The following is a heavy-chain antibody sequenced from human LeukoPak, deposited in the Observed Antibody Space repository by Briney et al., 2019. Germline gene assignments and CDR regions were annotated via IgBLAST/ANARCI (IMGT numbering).Heavy chain of an antibody. J-gene: IGHJ4*02. Sequence: SETLSLTCAVSGGSISSSNWWSWVRQPPGKWLEWIGEIYHSGSTNYNPSLKSRVTISVDKSKNQFSLKLSSVTAADTAVYYCARDSRDIVLMVYYFDYWGQGTLVTVSS. D-gene: IGHD2-8*01. CDR3: ARDSRDIVLMVYYFDY. CDR2: IYHSGST. CDR1: GGSISSSNW. V-gene: IGHV4-4*02.